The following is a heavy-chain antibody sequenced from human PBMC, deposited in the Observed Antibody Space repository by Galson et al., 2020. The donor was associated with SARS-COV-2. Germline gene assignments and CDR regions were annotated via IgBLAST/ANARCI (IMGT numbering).Heavy chain of an antibody. Sequence: SETLSLTCAVYGGSFSGNYWSWIRQPPAKGLEWIGEINHSGSTNYNPSLKSRVTISVDTSKNQFSLNLSSVTAADTAVYYCARAALLWFGELLEYYYYGMDVGGQGTTVTVSS. J-gene: IGHJ6*02. V-gene: IGHV4-34*01. CDR1: GGSFSGNY. CDR2: INHSGST. D-gene: IGHD3-10*01. CDR3: ARAALLWFGELLEYYYYGMDV.